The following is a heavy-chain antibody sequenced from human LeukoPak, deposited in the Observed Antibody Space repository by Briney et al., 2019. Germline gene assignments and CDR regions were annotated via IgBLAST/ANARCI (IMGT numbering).Heavy chain of an antibody. CDR1: GFTFSSYS. Sequence: EGSLRLSCAASGFTFSSYSMNWIRQAPGKGLEWVSSMSVGSGLIYYAESVKGRFTVSRDNAKKSLYLQMNSLRAEDTAVYYCAREFEGTASGAGYWGQGTLVTVSS. D-gene: IGHD1-26*01. CDR2: MSVGSGLI. J-gene: IGHJ4*02. V-gene: IGHV3-21*01. CDR3: AREFEGTASGAGY.